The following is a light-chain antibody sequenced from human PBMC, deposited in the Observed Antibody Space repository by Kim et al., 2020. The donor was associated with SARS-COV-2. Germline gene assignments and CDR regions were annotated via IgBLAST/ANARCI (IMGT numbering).Light chain of an antibody. J-gene: IGKJ1*01. CDR3: QQYATSPET. Sequence: ENVLTQSPGTLPLSPGERATLSCRASQSVSSNFLAWYQQKAGQAPRLLIYSASSSASGIPDRFSGSGSGTDFTLTISTLEPEDFAVYYCQQYATSPETFGQGTKVEIK. CDR2: SAS. V-gene: IGKV3-20*01. CDR1: QSVSSNF.